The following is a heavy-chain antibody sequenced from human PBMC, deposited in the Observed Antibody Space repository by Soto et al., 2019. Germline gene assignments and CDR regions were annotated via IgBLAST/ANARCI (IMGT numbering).Heavy chain of an antibody. CDR3: ARHNYDFWSGYSRRPWFDP. J-gene: IGHJ5*02. V-gene: IGHV4-39*01. D-gene: IGHD3-3*01. CDR1: GGSISSSSYY. Sequence: QLQLQESGPGLVKPSETLSLTCTVSGGSISSSSYYWGWIRQPPGKGLEWIGSIYYSGSTYYNPSLKSRVTISEDTSKNQFSLQLSSVTAADTAVYYCARHNYDFWSGYSRRPWFDPWGQGTLVTVSS. CDR2: IYYSGST.